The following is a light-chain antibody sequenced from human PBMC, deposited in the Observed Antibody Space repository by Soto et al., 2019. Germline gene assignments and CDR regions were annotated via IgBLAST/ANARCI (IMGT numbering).Light chain of an antibody. CDR1: SSDIGAFDY. CDR3: SSYTTIRSYV. V-gene: IGLV2-14*03. CDR2: GVS. J-gene: IGLJ1*01. Sequence: QSALTQPASVPGSPGQSITISCSGTSSDIGAFDYVSWYQQYPGKAPKLIIYGVSSRPSGVSNRFSGSKSANTASLTISGLQAEDEADIYCSSYTTIRSYVFGTGTKLTVL.